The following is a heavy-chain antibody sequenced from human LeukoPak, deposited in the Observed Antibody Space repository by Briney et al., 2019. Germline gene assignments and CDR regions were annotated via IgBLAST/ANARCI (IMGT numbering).Heavy chain of an antibody. CDR3: ASWRDYDILTGYDY. D-gene: IGHD3-9*01. Sequence: PSETLSLTCAVSGGSISSSNWWSWVRQPPGKGLEWIGEIYHSGSTNYNPSLKSRVTISVDKSKNQFSLKLSSVTAADTAVYYCASWRDYDILTGYDYWGQGTLVTVSS. V-gene: IGHV4-4*02. CDR2: IYHSGST. CDR1: GGSISSSNW. J-gene: IGHJ4*02.